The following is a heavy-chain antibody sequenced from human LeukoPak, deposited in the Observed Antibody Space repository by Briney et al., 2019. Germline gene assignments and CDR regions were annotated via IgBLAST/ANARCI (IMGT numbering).Heavy chain of an antibody. CDR3: AIRACSGGSCSYDY. Sequence: SETLSLTCTVSGGSISSSSYYWGWIRQPPGKGLEWIGSIYYSGSTYYNPSLKSRLTISVDTSKNQFSLRLSSVTAADTAVYYCAIRACSGGSCSYDYWGQGTLVTVSS. CDR1: GGSISSSSYY. CDR2: IYYSGST. V-gene: IGHV4-39*01. J-gene: IGHJ4*02. D-gene: IGHD2-15*01.